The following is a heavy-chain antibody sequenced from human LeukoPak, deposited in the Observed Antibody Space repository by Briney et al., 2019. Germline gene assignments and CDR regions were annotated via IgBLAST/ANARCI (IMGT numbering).Heavy chain of an antibody. Sequence: SETLSLTCAVYGGSFSGYYWSWIRQPPGKGLEWIGEINHSGSTNYNPSLKSRVTISVGTSKNQFSLKLSSVTAADTAVYYCARKTYGDWFDPWGQGTLVTVSS. D-gene: IGHD4-17*01. CDR1: GGSFSGYY. V-gene: IGHV4-34*01. CDR3: ARKTYGDWFDP. CDR2: INHSGST. J-gene: IGHJ5*02.